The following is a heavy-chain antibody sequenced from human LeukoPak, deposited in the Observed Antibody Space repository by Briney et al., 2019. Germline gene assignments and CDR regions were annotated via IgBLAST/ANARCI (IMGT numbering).Heavy chain of an antibody. Sequence: GEPLKISCKGSGYSFNSYWIGWVRQMPGKGLEWMGIIYPGDSDTRYSPSFQGQVTISADKSINTAYLQWSSLKASDTAIYYCARRGEAMDPFDYWGQGTLVTVSS. CDR1: GYSFNSYW. V-gene: IGHV5-51*01. CDR3: ARRGEAMDPFDY. CDR2: IYPGDSDT. D-gene: IGHD5-18*01. J-gene: IGHJ4*02.